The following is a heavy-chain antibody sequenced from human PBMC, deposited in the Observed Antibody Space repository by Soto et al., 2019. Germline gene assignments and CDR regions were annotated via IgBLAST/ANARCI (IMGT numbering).Heavy chain of an antibody. Sequence: EVQLVESGGGLVQPGGSLRLSCTASGFIVSDTYVNWVRQAPGKGLEWVSVISNRGDTHYADSVRGRFSLSRDISDNTLHLQRNKLRVEDTAVYYCAREPRYCRGGSCSITGDAYDIWGQGTMVTVSS. CDR2: ISNRGDT. CDR1: GFIVSDTY. J-gene: IGHJ3*02. D-gene: IGHD2-15*01. V-gene: IGHV3-66*01. CDR3: AREPRYCRGGSCSITGDAYDI.